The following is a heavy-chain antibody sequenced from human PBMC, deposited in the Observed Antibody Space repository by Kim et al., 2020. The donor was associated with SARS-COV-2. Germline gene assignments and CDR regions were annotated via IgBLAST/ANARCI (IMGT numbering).Heavy chain of an antibody. J-gene: IGHJ5*02. Sequence: SVKVSCKASGGTFSRYSISWVRQAPGQGLEWMGRIIPTVGTVDYAQKFQGRVTITADKSPSTAYMEVNSLTSEDTAVYYCARERRGYGYGINWFDPWGQGTLVTVSS. CDR1: GGTFSRYS. CDR3: ARERRGYGYGINWFDP. D-gene: IGHD5-18*01. CDR2: IIPTVGTV. V-gene: IGHV1-69*08.